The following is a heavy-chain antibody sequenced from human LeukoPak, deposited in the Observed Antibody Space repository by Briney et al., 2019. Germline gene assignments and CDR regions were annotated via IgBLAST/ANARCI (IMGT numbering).Heavy chain of an antibody. Sequence: GASVKVSCKASGYTFTSYGISWVRQAPGQGLEWMGWISAYNGNTNYAQKLQGRVTMTTDTSTSTAYMELRSLRSDDTAVYYCARGYTIFGVVIGAFDIWGQGTMVTVSS. V-gene: IGHV1-18*01. CDR3: ARGYTIFGVVIGAFDI. CDR2: ISAYNGNT. J-gene: IGHJ3*02. D-gene: IGHD3-3*01. CDR1: GYTFTSYG.